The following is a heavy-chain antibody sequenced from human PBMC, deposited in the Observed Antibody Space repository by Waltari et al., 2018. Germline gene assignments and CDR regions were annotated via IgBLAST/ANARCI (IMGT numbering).Heavy chain of an antibody. CDR2: VDPEDGET. Sequence: EVQLLQSGAALKEPGTTVRISCRASGSTFSDYYIHWVQQAPGKGLRWMGLVDPEDGETIYADNFQGRVTISADTSTDTAFMELSSLRSEDTAVFYCATALGDSSSASRPFDFWGQGTMITVSS. V-gene: IGHV1-69-2*01. J-gene: IGHJ3*01. CDR3: ATALGDSSSASRPFDF. CDR1: GSTFSDYY. D-gene: IGHD6-19*01.